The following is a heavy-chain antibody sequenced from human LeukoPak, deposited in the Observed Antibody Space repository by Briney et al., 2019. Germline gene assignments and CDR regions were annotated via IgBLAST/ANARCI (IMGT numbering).Heavy chain of an antibody. V-gene: IGHV4-4*09. D-gene: IGHD3-10*01. CDR2: IYTSGST. J-gene: IGHJ5*02. Sequence: SETLSLTCTVSGGSISSYYWSWIRQPPGKGLEWIGYIYTSGSTNYNPSLKSRVTISVDTSKNQFSLKLSSVTAADTAVYYCARGGRFYGSGSYKFDPWGQGTLVTVSS. CDR1: GGSISSYY. CDR3: ARGGRFYGSGSYKFDP.